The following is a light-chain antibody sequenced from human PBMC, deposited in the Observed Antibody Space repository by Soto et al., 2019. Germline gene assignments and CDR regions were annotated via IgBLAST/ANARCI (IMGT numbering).Light chain of an antibody. V-gene: IGKV3-11*01. Sequence: EIVFTQSPAIISLSPGERATLYSRASLSVGSYLDLSQQKLGQAPRLLIYDASNKATGIPARFSASAYGKDFTLTISILEPEEFAVYYCQQRVNWLTFGGGTKVEL. CDR3: QQRVNWLT. J-gene: IGKJ4*01. CDR2: DAS. CDR1: LSVGSY.